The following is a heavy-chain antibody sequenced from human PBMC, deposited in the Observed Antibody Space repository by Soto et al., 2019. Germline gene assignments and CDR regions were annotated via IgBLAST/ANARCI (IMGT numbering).Heavy chain of an antibody. J-gene: IGHJ6*02. CDR1: GYTFTSYA. V-gene: IGHV1-3*01. CDR2: INAGNGNT. D-gene: IGHD6-13*01. CDR3: AGGLVSSSWYNGMDV. Sequence: QVQLVQSGAEVKKPGASVKVSCKASGYTFTSYAMHWVRQAPGQRLEWMGWINAGNGNTKYSQKFQGRVTITRDTSASPAYMELSSMRSADTAVYYCAGGLVSSSWYNGMDVWGQGTTVTVSS.